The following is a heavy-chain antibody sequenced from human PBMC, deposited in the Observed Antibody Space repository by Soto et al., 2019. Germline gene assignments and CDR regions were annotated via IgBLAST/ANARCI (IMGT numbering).Heavy chain of an antibody. CDR3: AREVRRRVGDWESFDY. V-gene: IGHV3-7*01. Sequence: EVQLVESGGGLVQPGGSLRLSCAASGFTFSSYWMSWVRQAPGKGLEWVANIKQDGSEKYYVDSVKGRFTISRDNAKNSLYLQMNSLRAEDTAVYYCAREVRRRVGDWESFDYWGQGTLVTVAS. D-gene: IGHD3-10*01. CDR2: IKQDGSEK. CDR1: GFTFSSYW. J-gene: IGHJ4*02.